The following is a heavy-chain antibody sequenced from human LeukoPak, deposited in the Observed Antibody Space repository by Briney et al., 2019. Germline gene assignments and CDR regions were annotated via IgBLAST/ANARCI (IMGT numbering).Heavy chain of an antibody. D-gene: IGHD2-2*01. CDR1: GGSISSYY. CDR2: IYYSGST. V-gene: IGHV4-59*01. Sequence: PSETLSPTCTVTGGSISSYYWSWIRQPPGKGLEWIGYIYYSGSTNYNPSLKSRVTISVDTSKNQFSLKVSSVTAADTAVYYCARVLGYCSSTSCYPQFDYWGQGTLVTVSS. J-gene: IGHJ4*02. CDR3: ARVLGYCSSTSCYPQFDY.